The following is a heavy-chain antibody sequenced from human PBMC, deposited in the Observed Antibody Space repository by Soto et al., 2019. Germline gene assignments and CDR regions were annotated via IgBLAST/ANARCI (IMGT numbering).Heavy chain of an antibody. D-gene: IGHD3-22*01. Sequence: QVQLVESGGGVVQPGRSLRLSCAASGFTFSSYGMHWVRQAPGKGLEWVAVISYDGSNKYYADSVKGRFTISRDNSKNTLYLQMNSLRAEDTAVYYCAKDHPLLYDSSGYNSNPNPYYFDYWGQGTLVTVSS. J-gene: IGHJ4*02. CDR1: GFTFSSYG. CDR3: AKDHPLLYDSSGYNSNPNPYYFDY. CDR2: ISYDGSNK. V-gene: IGHV3-30*18.